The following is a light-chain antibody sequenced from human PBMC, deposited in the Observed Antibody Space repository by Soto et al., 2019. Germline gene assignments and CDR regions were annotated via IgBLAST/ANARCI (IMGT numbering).Light chain of an antibody. CDR1: QSISSY. CDR3: QQYGSSPT. J-gene: IGKJ5*01. V-gene: IGKV1-39*01. Sequence: DIPMTQSPSPLSGSVGDRVTITCRASQSISSYLNWYQQKPGTAPKILIYAASSLQSGVPSRFSGSGSGTDSTLTISRLEPEDFAVYYCQQYGSSPTLGQGTRLEIK. CDR2: AAS.